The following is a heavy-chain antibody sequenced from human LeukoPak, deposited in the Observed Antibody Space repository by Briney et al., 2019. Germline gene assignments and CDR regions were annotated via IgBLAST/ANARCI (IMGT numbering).Heavy chain of an antibody. CDR3: ARRLKYSSGWHTRPIWFDR. CDR2: INHSGNT. J-gene: IGHJ5*02. D-gene: IGHD6-19*01. Sequence: SETLSLTCSISGESFSDLHWSWLRQSPGKALEWIGDINHSGNTDYSPSLKGRVTISLDTCKKQLSLNLTSVTAADTAVYYCARRLKYSSGWHTRPIWFDRWGQGSLVTVSS. V-gene: IGHV4-34*01. CDR1: GESFSDLH.